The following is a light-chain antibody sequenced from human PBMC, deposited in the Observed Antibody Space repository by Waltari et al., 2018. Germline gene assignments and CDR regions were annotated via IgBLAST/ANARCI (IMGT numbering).Light chain of an antibody. Sequence: QSVLTQPPSASVTPGLRVTISCSGRASNTGSNTIHWYQQLPGTAPKLVISGNKQRPAGVSDRFSGSKSGTSASLAISGLQSEDEADYFCAAWDDSLAGSYVFGTGTKVTVL. CDR2: GNK. J-gene: IGLJ1*01. CDR1: ASNTGSNT. CDR3: AAWDDSLAGSYV. V-gene: IGLV1-44*01.